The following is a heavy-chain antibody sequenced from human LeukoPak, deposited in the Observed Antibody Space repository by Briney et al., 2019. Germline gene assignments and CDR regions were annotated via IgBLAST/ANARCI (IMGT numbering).Heavy chain of an antibody. D-gene: IGHD2-8*01. CDR1: GFTFSSYA. CDR2: ISGSGGST. Sequence: GGSLRLSCAASGFTFSSYAMSWVRQAPGKGLEWVSAISGSGGSTYYADSVKGRFTISRDNSKNTLYLQMNSLRAEDTAVYYCAKGSTGHREGVYFDYWGQGTLVTVPS. J-gene: IGHJ4*02. CDR3: AKGSTGHREGVYFDY. V-gene: IGHV3-23*01.